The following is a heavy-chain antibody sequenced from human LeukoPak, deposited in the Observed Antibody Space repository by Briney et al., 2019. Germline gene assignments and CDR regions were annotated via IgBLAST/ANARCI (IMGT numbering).Heavy chain of an antibody. Sequence: SETLSLTCTVSGGSISSGDYYWSWIRQPPGKGLEWIGYIYYSGSTYYNPSLKSRVTISVDTSKNQSSLKLSSVTAAGTAVYYCARVHQLLSYYFDYWGQGTLVTVSS. J-gene: IGHJ4*02. D-gene: IGHD2-2*01. CDR2: IYYSGST. CDR3: ARVHQLLSYYFDY. CDR1: GGSISSGDYY. V-gene: IGHV4-30-4*08.